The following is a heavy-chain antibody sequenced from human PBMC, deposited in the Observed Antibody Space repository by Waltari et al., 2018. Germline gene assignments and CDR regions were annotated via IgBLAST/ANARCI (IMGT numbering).Heavy chain of an antibody. V-gene: IGHV4-4*02. CDR2: VYHSGPT. CDR1: GGSISRSYW. J-gene: IGHJ3*02. CDR3: VNHYETHSYGAFDI. Sequence: QLQLQESGPGLVKPSEILYLNCAVSGGSISRSYWWCWVRQPPGKVLEWIGEVYHSGPTNSNTAHKTGDPVSVHESKDQVSLQLSSVTAADTGVYFWVNHYETHSYGAFDIWGQGTMVTVSS. D-gene: IGHD3-16*01.